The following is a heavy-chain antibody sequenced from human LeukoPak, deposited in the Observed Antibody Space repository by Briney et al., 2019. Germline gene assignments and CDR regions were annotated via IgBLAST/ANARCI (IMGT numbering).Heavy chain of an antibody. Sequence: SETLSLTCTVSGGSMSSGNYYWSWIRQPAGKGLEWIGRIYTSERTNYNPSLKSRVTISIDTSKNYFSLKLSSVTASDTAVYYCARSNHYGYPWFDPWGQGTLVTVSS. CDR1: GGSMSSGNYY. CDR2: IYTSERT. CDR3: ARSNHYGYPWFDP. D-gene: IGHD3-10*01. V-gene: IGHV4-61*02. J-gene: IGHJ5*02.